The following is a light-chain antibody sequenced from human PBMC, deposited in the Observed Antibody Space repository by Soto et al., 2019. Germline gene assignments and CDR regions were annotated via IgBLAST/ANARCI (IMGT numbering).Light chain of an antibody. V-gene: IGKV3D-15*01. CDR3: QQYSNWPPIT. Sequence: VVTQAPATLTVSQGERATLSCWASQSVSSKLAWYQQRPGQAPRLLIYGASTRATGIPARFSGSGSGTEFTLTISSLQSEDFAVYYCQQYSNWPPITFGQGTRPEIK. J-gene: IGKJ5*01. CDR2: GAS. CDR1: QSVSSK.